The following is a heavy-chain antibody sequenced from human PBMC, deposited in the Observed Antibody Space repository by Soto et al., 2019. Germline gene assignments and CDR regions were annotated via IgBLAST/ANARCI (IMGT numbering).Heavy chain of an antibody. V-gene: IGHV4-59*01. Sequence: SETLSLTCTVSGGSISSNYWTWIRQPPGKGLEWIGYVYNSGSTNYNPSLKSRVTISEDTSKSQFSLKVNSMTAADTAGYYCARYRREAAAGYKLDNWGQGLFVPVSP. CDR3: ARYRREAAAGYKLDN. J-gene: IGHJ4*02. CDR2: VYNSGST. CDR1: GGSISSNY. D-gene: IGHD6-13*01.